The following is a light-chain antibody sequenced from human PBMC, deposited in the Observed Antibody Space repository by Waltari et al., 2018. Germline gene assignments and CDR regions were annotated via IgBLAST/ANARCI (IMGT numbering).Light chain of an antibody. V-gene: IGKV3-15*01. CDR1: QSVSSN. J-gene: IGKJ2*01. Sequence: EIVMTQPPATLSVSTGERASLTRRASQSVSSNLAWCQQKTGQAPRTLIYGASTRVSGIPARFSGSGSGTEFNLTIISLQSEDFAVYYCQQYNNWPPQYTFGQGTKLEIK. CDR2: GAS. CDR3: QQYNNWPPQYT.